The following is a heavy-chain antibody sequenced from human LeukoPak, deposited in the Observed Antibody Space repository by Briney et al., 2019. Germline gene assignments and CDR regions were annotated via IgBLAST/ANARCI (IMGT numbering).Heavy chain of an antibody. V-gene: IGHV3-30*02. J-gene: IGHJ4*02. Sequence: GGSLRLSCAASGFTFSSYVMHWVRQAPGKGLEWVAFIRYDGSNKYYADSVKGRFTISRDNSKNTLYLQMNSLRAEDTAVYYCAKDPPYTAMSPRFDYWGQGTLVTVSS. CDR1: GFTFSSYV. D-gene: IGHD5-18*01. CDR3: AKDPPYTAMSPRFDY. CDR2: IRYDGSNK.